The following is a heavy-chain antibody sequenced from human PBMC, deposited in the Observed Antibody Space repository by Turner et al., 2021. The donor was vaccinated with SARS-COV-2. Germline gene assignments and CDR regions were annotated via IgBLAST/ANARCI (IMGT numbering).Heavy chain of an antibody. J-gene: IGHJ2*01. D-gene: IGHD3-10*01. CDR3: ARVDYYYGSGRRTYWYFDL. CDR2: IGTAGDT. CDR1: GSTFSSYD. V-gene: IGHV3-13*04. Sequence: EVQLVESGGGLVQPGGTLILPFAAFGSTFSSYDIHWVRQATGKGLEWVSAIGTAGDTYYPGSVKGRFTISRENAKNSLFLQMNSLRAGDTAVYYCARVDYYYGSGRRTYWYFDLWGRGTLVTVSS.